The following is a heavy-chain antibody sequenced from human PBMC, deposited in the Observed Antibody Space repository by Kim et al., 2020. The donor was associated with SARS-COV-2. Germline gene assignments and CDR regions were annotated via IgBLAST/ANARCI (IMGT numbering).Heavy chain of an antibody. CDR1: GFTFSSYA. Sequence: GGSLRLSCAASGFTFSSYAMHWVRQALGKGLEWVAVISYDGSNKYYADSVKGRFTISRDNSKNTLYLQMNSLRAEDTAVYYCAPSTEVRGVNLWGQGTLVTVSS. J-gene: IGHJ5*02. V-gene: IGHV3-30*04. CDR2: ISYDGSNK. D-gene: IGHD3-10*01. CDR3: APSTEVRGVNL.